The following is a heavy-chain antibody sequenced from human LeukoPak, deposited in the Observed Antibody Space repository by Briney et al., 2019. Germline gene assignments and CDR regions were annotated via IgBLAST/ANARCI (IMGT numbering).Heavy chain of an antibody. V-gene: IGHV4-59*08. D-gene: IGHD6-13*01. J-gene: IGHJ4*02. CDR3: ARHSDIAAAGTGLRN. CDR1: GGSISSYC. CDR2: IYYSGST. Sequence: PSETLSLTCTVSGGSISSYCWSWIRQPPGKGLEWIGYIYYSGSTNYNPSLKSRVTISVDTSKNQFSLKLSSVTAADTAVYYCARHSDIAAAGTGLRNWGQGTLVTVSS.